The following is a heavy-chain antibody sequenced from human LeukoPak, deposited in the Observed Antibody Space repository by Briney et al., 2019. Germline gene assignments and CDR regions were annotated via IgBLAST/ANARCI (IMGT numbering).Heavy chain of an antibody. Sequence: SETLSLTCAGYGGSFSGYYWTWIRQLPGEGLEWIGEITDRGSTNYNPSLRRRVTLSVDTSRSQFSLKVRSVTAADTSVFYCARGRGHSSGWGHYYYSIDVWGQGTTVIVSS. V-gene: IGHV4-34*01. D-gene: IGHD6-19*01. CDR1: GGSFSGYY. CDR2: ITDRGST. CDR3: ARGRGHSSGWGHYYYSIDV. J-gene: IGHJ6*02.